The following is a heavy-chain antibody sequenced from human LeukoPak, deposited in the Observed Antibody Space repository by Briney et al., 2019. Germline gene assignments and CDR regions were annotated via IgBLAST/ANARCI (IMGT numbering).Heavy chain of an antibody. J-gene: IGHJ4*02. CDR1: GYTFTGYY. CDR3: AREGGSGWPYFDY. Sequence: GSSVKVSCMASGYTFTGYYMHWVRQAPGHGLEWMGWINPNSGGTNYAQKFQGRVTMTRDTSISTAYMELSRLRSDDTAVYYYAREGGSGWPYFDYWGQGTLVTVSS. D-gene: IGHD6-19*01. CDR2: INPNSGGT. V-gene: IGHV1-2*02.